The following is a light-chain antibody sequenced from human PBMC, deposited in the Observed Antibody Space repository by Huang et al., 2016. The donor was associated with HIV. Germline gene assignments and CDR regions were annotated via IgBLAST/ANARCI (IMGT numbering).Light chain of an antibody. CDR3: HHYEGFN. CDR2: GAS. J-gene: IGKJ2*01. V-gene: IGKV3-20*01. Sequence: EVVLTQSPGTLSLSPGGRATLSCKASQIIRGSYLAWYQQKPGQPPRLLLFGASTRDSGTPVRFSGAGSGTDFNLTITGLKTDDFALYFCHHYEGFNFGQGTRLDIK. CDR1: QIIRGSY.